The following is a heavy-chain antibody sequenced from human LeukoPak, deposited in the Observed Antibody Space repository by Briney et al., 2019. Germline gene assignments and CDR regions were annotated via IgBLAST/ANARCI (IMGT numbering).Heavy chain of an antibody. CDR2: TYYRSKWYN. J-gene: IGHJ4*02. D-gene: IGHD6-6*01. CDR1: GDSVSSNRAA. V-gene: IGHV6-1*01. Sequence: SQTLSLTCAISGDSVSSNRAAWNWIRQSPSRGLEWLGRTYYRSKWYNDYAVSVKSRITVNPDTSKNQFSLQLNSVTPEDTAVYYCARGIAEYSSSTGSYFDYWGQGALVTVSS. CDR3: ARGIAEYSSSTGSYFDY.